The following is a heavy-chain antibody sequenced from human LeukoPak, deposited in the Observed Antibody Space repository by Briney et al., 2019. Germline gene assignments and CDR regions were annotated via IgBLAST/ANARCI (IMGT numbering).Heavy chain of an antibody. V-gene: IGHV3-30-3*01. J-gene: IGHJ4*02. CDR2: IINDGGGK. CDR3: AREFGRQSDILD. CDR1: GFIFSNYA. Sequence: GRSLRLSCAASGFIFSNYAMHWVRQAPGKGLEWMAVIINDGGGKYYADSVKGRFTISGDNSKNTLYLRMNSLRTEDTAVYYCAREFGRQSDILDWGQGTLVTVSS. D-gene: IGHD3-9*01.